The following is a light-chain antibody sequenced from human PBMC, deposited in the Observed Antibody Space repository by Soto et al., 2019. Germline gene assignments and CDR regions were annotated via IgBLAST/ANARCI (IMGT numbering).Light chain of an antibody. Sequence: EVVMTQSPATLSVSPGERATLSCRASQSVSSNLVWYQQKPCQAPRLLIYSAATRATGIPARFSGSGSGTEFTLTISSLQSEDFAVYYCQQYNNWWTFGQGTKVDIK. J-gene: IGKJ1*01. CDR3: QQYNNWWT. CDR1: QSVSSN. V-gene: IGKV3-15*01. CDR2: SAA.